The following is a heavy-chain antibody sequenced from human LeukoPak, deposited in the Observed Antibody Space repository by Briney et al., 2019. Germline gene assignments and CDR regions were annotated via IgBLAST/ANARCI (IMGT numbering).Heavy chain of an antibody. Sequence: ETLSLTCTVSGGSISSYYWSWVRQPPGKGLEWIGYIYTSGSTNYNPSLKSRVTISVDTSKNQFSLKLSSVTAADTAVYYCARQGGIADFDYWGQGTLVTVSS. CDR3: ARQGGIADFDY. CDR1: GGSISSYY. D-gene: IGHD2-15*01. CDR2: IYTSGST. J-gene: IGHJ4*02. V-gene: IGHV4-4*09.